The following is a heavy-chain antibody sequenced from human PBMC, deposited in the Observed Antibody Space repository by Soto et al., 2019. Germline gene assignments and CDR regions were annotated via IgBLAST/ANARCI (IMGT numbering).Heavy chain of an antibody. V-gene: IGHV2-5*02. Sequence: QITLRESGPTLVKPTQTLTLTCTFSGFSLNTRGVGVGWIRQPPGKALEWLALIYWDDDRRYSPSLKNRLTITRDTPRNQVVLKMSNMHSVDTATYSCAHTRWFNGSGFSHFDYWCQGILVTVSS. CDR1: GFSLNTRGVG. J-gene: IGHJ4*02. D-gene: IGHD3-22*01. CDR2: IYWDDDR. CDR3: AHTRWFNGSGFSHFDY.